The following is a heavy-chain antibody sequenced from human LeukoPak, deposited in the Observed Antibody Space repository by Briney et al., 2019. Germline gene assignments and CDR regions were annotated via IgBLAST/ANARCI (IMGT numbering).Heavy chain of an antibody. CDR1: GYTFTGYY. Sequence: ASVKVSCKASGYTFTGYYMHWVRQATGQGLEWMGWMNRNSGNTGYAQKFQGRVTITRNTSISTAYMELSSLRSEDTAVYYCARTERVGATPFDYWGQGTLVTVSS. V-gene: IGHV1-8*03. CDR2: MNRNSGNT. J-gene: IGHJ4*02. D-gene: IGHD1-26*01. CDR3: ARTERVGATPFDY.